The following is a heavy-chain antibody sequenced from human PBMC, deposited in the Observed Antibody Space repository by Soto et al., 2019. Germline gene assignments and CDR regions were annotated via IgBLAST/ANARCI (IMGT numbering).Heavy chain of an antibody. V-gene: IGHV3-53*04. CDR3: ARGYSYGYHFQH. Sequence: GGSLRLSCAASGFTVSSNYMSWVRQAPGKGLEWVSVIYSGGSTYYADSVKGRFTISRHNSKNTLYLQMNSLRAEDTAVYYWARGYSYGYHFQHWGQGTLVTGSS. CDR2: IYSGGST. D-gene: IGHD5-18*01. J-gene: IGHJ1*01. CDR1: GFTVSSNY.